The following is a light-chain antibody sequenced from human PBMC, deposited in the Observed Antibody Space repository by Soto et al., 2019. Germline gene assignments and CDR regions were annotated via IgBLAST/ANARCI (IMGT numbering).Light chain of an antibody. CDR1: QSIKTY. J-gene: IGKJ1*01. V-gene: IGKV1-39*01. CDR2: GSY. Sequence: DIQMTQSPSSLSASVGDRVSITCRASQSIKTYLNWYQQKPGKDPKLLIYGSYNLQSGVPPRLSGTGSGTDFTLIISSLQPEDFATYFCQQSYFIPWTFGQGTKVDLK. CDR3: QQSYFIPWT.